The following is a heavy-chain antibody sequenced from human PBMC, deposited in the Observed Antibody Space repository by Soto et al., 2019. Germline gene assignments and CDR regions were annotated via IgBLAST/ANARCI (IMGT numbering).Heavy chain of an antibody. V-gene: IGHV4-31*03. Sequence: PSETLSLTCTVSGGSISSGGYYWSWIRQHPGKGLEWIGYIYNSGSTYYNPSLKSRVTMSVDMSTNQFSLKLSSVTAADTAVYYCARDLGYCSGGSCYPGWFDPWGQGTLVTVSS. J-gene: IGHJ5*02. D-gene: IGHD2-15*01. CDR3: ARDLGYCSGGSCYPGWFDP. CDR1: GGSISSGGYY. CDR2: IYNSGST.